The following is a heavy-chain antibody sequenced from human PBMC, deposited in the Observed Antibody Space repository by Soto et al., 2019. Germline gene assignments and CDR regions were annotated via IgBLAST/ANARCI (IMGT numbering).Heavy chain of an antibody. V-gene: IGHV3-11*06. Sequence: GGSLRLSCAASGFTFSDYYMSWIRQAPGKGLEWVSYISSSSSYTNYADSVKGRFTISRDNAKNSLYLQMNSLRAEDTAVYYCARDRRGGYDSFFDYGMDVWGQGTTVTV. J-gene: IGHJ6*02. CDR1: GFTFSDYY. CDR2: ISSSSSYT. D-gene: IGHD5-12*01. CDR3: ARDRRGGYDSFFDYGMDV.